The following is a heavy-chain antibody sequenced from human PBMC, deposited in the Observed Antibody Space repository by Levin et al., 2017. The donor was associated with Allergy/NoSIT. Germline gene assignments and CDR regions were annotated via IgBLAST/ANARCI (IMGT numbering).Heavy chain of an antibody. D-gene: IGHD6-13*01. CDR1: EYSFLSYW. V-gene: IGHV5-51*01. CDR3: ARPRLRSWRYDAFDV. CDR2: IYPGDSDT. Sequence: GESLKISCKTPEYSFLSYWIGWVRQRPGEGLEWMGFIYPGDSDTRYSPAFQGRVTISADKSISTPYLQWSSLRASDTSMYYCARPRLRSWRYDAFDVWGQGTMVTVSS. J-gene: IGHJ3*01.